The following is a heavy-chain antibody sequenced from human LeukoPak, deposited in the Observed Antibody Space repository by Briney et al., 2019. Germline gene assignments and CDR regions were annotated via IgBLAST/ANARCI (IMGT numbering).Heavy chain of an antibody. CDR2: IYYSGST. CDR3: ARTLYYYMDV. V-gene: IGHV4-39*07. CDR1: GGSISSSSYY. Sequence: SETLSLTCIVSGGSISSSSYYWGWIRQPPGKGLEWIGSIYYSGSTYYNPSLKSRVTISVDTSKNQFSLKLSSVTAADTAVYYCARTLYYYMDVWGKGTTVTISS. J-gene: IGHJ6*03.